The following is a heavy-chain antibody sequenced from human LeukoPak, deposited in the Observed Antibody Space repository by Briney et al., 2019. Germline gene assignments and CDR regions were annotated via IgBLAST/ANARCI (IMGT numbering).Heavy chain of an antibody. D-gene: IGHD3-22*01. CDR2: IYHSGST. V-gene: IGHV4-4*02. Sequence: SETLSLTCAVSGGSISSSNWWSWVRQPPGKGLEWIGEIYHSGSTNYNPSLKSRVTISVDTSKNQFSLKLSSVTAADTAVYYCARGRRITMIVRIVYYYYMDVWGKGTTVTVSS. J-gene: IGHJ6*03. CDR1: GGSISSSNW. CDR3: ARGRRITMIVRIVYYYYMDV.